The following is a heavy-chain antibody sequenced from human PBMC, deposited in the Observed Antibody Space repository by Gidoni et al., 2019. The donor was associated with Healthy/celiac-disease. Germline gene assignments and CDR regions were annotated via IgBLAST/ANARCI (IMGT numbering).Heavy chain of an antibody. Sequence: QVQLVESGGGVVQPGRSLRLSCAASGFTFSSYGMHWVRQAPGKGLEWVAVIWYDGSNKYYADSVKGRFTISRDNSKNTLYLQMNSLRAEDTAVYYCARLTTVTEGGYFDYWGQGTLVTVSS. CDR1: GFTFSSYG. CDR2: IWYDGSNK. V-gene: IGHV3-33*01. CDR3: ARLTTVTEGGYFDY. J-gene: IGHJ4*02. D-gene: IGHD4-17*01.